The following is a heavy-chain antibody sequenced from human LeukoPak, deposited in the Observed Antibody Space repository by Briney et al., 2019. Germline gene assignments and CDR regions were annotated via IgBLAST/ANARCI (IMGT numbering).Heavy chain of an antibody. D-gene: IGHD3-22*01. V-gene: IGHV3-53*01. J-gene: IGHJ3*02. CDR3: ARDESRQLRDTSDYEPDAFDI. CDR2: IYSGGST. Sequence: PGGSLRLSCAASGFTVSSNYMSWVRQAPGKGLEWVSVIYSGGSTYYADSVKGRFTISRDNAKNSLYLQMNSLRAEDTAVYYCARDESRQLRDTSDYEPDAFDIWGQGAMVTVS. CDR1: GFTVSSNY.